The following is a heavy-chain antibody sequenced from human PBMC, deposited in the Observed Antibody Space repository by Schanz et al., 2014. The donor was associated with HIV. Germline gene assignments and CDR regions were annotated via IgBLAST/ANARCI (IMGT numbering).Heavy chain of an antibody. D-gene: IGHD2-15*01. CDR2: ISGYIGNT. V-gene: IGHV1-18*01. CDR1: GYSFTSYD. J-gene: IGHJ4*02. CDR3: ARGSCSGGTCYSGDH. Sequence: QVHLVQSGAEVKKPGASVKVSCKASGYSFTSYDINWVRQATGQGLEWMGWISGYIGNTDYAQNLQDRVTMTADTFTSTAYMELRSLTSDDTAVYYCARGSCSGGTCYSGDHWGQGTLVTVSA.